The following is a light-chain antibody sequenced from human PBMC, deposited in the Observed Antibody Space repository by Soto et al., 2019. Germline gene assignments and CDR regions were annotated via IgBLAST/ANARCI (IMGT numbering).Light chain of an antibody. CDR1: QGIRDA. CDR3: LQHSDYPFT. J-gene: IGKJ2*01. Sequence: DIQMTQSPSSLSASVGDRVTITCRASQGIRDALGWCQQKPGKVPKRLIYSASSLQNGVPSRFSGSGSETVFTLTISSLQPEDFATYFCLQHSDYPFTFGQGTRLEI. CDR2: SAS. V-gene: IGKV1-17*01.